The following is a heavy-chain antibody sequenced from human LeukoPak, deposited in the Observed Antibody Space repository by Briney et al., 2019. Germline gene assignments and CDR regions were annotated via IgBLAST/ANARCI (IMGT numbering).Heavy chain of an antibody. CDR1: GYTFTSYD. V-gene: IGHV1-8*01. D-gene: IGHD3-22*01. Sequence: ASVKVSCKASGYTFTSYDTNWVRQATGQGLEWMGWMNPNSGNTGYAQKFQGRVTMTRNTSISTAYMELSSLRSEDTAVYYCAREVGYYDSSGYYYVFDPWGQGTLVTVSS. CDR2: MNPNSGNT. CDR3: AREVGYYDSSGYYYVFDP. J-gene: IGHJ5*02.